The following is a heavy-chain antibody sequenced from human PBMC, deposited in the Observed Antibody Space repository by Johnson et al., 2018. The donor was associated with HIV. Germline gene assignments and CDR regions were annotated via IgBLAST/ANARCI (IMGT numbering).Heavy chain of an antibody. CDR1: GFTFNDYY. CDR2: ISSSGTTV. J-gene: IGHJ3*02. V-gene: IGHV3-11*04. CDR3: ARDRGYWDAFDI. D-gene: IGHD3-22*01. Sequence: QLVESGGGLVEPGGSLRLSCAASGFTFNDYYMTWIRQAPGKGLEWISYISSSGTTVYSADSVKGRFSISRDNAKHSLYLQMNSLRAEDTAVYYCARDRGYWDAFDIWGQGTMVTVSS.